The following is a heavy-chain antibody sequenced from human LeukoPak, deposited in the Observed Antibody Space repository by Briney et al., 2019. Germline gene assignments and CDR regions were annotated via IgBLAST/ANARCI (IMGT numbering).Heavy chain of an antibody. CDR2: ISWNSGSI. CDR1: GFTFDDYA. V-gene: IGHV3-9*01. CDR3: AKVGDSSGYYNPYFDY. D-gene: IGHD3-22*01. Sequence: PGGSLRLSCAASGFTFDDYAMHWVRQAPGKGLEWVSGISWNSGSIGYADSVKGRFTISRGNAKNSLYLQMNSLRAEDTALYYCAKVGDSSGYYNPYFDYWGQGTLVTVSS. J-gene: IGHJ4*02.